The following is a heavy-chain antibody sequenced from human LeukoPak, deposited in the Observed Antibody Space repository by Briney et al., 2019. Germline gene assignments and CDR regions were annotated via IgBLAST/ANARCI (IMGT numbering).Heavy chain of an antibody. V-gene: IGHV3-33*07. J-gene: IGHJ5*02. CDR1: GFIFDDYA. CDR2: IWYDGSNK. Sequence: PGRSLRLSCAASGFIFDDYAMYWVRQAPGKGLEWVAVIWYDGSNKYYADSVKGRFTISRDNSKSTLYLQMNSLRAEDTAVYYCAGDFWSGYYTGIGFDPWGQGTLVTVSS. CDR3: AGDFWSGYYTGIGFDP. D-gene: IGHD3-3*01.